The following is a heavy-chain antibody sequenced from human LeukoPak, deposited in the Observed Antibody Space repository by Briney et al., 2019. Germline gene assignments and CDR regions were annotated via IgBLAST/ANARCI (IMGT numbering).Heavy chain of an antibody. CDR3: ARDRNYYDSSGYYDY. CDR2: IYHSGST. Sequence: SETLSLTCAVSGGSISSSNWWCWVRQPPGKGLEWIGEIYHSGSTNYNPSLKSRVTISVDKSKNQFSLKLSSVTAADTAVYYCARDRNYYDSSGYYDYWGQGTLVTVSS. J-gene: IGHJ4*02. V-gene: IGHV4-4*02. CDR1: GGSISSSNW. D-gene: IGHD3-22*01.